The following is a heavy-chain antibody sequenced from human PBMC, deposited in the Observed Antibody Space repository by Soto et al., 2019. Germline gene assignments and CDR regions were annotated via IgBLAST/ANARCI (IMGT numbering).Heavy chain of an antibody. D-gene: IGHD5-18*01. CDR3: AKALYSYGYMGNAFDI. CDR2: ISYDRSNK. Sequence: GGSLRLSCAASGFTFGSYGLHWVRQAPEKGLEWVAVISYDRSNKYYADSVKGRFTISRDNSKNTLYLQMNSLRAEDTAVYYCAKALYSYGYMGNAFDIWGQGTMVTVS. J-gene: IGHJ3*02. CDR1: GFTFGSYG. V-gene: IGHV3-30*18.